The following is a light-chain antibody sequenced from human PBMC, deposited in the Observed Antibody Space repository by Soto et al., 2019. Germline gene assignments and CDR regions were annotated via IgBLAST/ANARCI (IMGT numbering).Light chain of an antibody. J-gene: IGLJ3*02. CDR3: SSYTGSNIV. Sequence: QSALTQPASVSGSPGQSITISCTGTSSDVGGYNYVSWYQQHPGKAPKVMIFEVSNRPSGVSSRFSGSKSGNTASLTISGLQAEDEANYYCSSYTGSNIVFGGGTKLTVL. V-gene: IGLV2-14*01. CDR1: SSDVGGYNY. CDR2: EVS.